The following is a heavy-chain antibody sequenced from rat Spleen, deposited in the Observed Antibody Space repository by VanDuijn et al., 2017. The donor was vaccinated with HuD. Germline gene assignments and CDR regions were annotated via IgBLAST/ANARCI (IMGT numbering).Heavy chain of an antibody. Sequence: EVQLVESGGGLVQPGRSLKFSCVASGFNFRDYAMAWVRQAPKKGLEWVATISYDGSSTYYRDSVKGRFTISRDNAKSTLYLQMDSLRSEDTATYYCTSINYDSGDYWGQGVMVTVSS. D-gene: IGHD1-11*01. CDR2: ISYDGSST. J-gene: IGHJ2*01. V-gene: IGHV5-17*01. CDR1: GFNFRDYA. CDR3: TSINYDSGDY.